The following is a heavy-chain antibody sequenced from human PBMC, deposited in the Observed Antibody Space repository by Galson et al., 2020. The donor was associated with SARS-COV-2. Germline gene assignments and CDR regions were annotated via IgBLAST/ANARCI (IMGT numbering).Heavy chain of an antibody. J-gene: IGHJ6*02. CDR3: ARGSMDV. V-gene: IGHV3-13*01. CDR2: IGTAGDT. Sequence: GESLKISCAAPGFTFSSYDMHWVRQATGKGLEWVSAIGTAGDTYYPGSVKGRFTISRENAKNSLYLQMNSLRAGDTAVYYCARGSMDVWGQGTTVTVSS. CDR1: GFTFSSYD.